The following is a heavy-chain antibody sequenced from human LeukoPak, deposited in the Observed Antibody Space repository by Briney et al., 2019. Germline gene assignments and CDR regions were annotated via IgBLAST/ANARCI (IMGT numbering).Heavy chain of an antibody. CDR1: GFTFNKYA. V-gene: IGHV3-64*01. Sequence: GGSLRLSCAASGFTFNKYAMHWVRQAPGKGLEYVSGNSSNGGTTYYANSVKGRFTLSRDNSKNTLYLQMGSLGAEDMAVYYCARERYSDPTDDAFDIWGQGTMVTVSS. D-gene: IGHD4-17*01. J-gene: IGHJ3*02. CDR2: NSSNGGTT. CDR3: ARERYSDPTDDAFDI.